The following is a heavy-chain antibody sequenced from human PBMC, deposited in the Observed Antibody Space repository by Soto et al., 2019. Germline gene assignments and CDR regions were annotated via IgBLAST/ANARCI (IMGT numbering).Heavy chain of an antibody. CDR3: AKDGVGGSSLYYRMDV. CDR1: GFTFSSYG. J-gene: IGHJ6*02. V-gene: IGHV3-30*18. CDR2: ISYDGSNK. D-gene: IGHD3-3*01. Sequence: QVQLVESGGGVVQPGRSLRLSCAASGFTFSSYGMHWVRQAPGKGLEWVAVISYDGSNKYYADSVKGRFTISRDNSKNTLDLPMNSLEAEATAVSYCAKDGVGGSSLYYRMDVWGQRATVTVCS.